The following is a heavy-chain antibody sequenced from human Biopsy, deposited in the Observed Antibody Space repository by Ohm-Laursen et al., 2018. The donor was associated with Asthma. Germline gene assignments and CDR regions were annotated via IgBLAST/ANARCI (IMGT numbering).Heavy chain of an antibody. V-gene: IGHV3-30*03. J-gene: IGHJ4*02. CDR3: ASRGGDFWSGYYMDY. CDR1: RFTYE. D-gene: IGHD3-3*01. Sequence: SLRLSCSASRFTYEMHWVRQVPGKGPEWVALISFDGRYEYYADSVKGRFTISRDNPMKRLYLQMSSLTAEDTAVYYCASRGGDFWSGYYMDYWGQGTLVTVSS. CDR2: ISFDGRYE.